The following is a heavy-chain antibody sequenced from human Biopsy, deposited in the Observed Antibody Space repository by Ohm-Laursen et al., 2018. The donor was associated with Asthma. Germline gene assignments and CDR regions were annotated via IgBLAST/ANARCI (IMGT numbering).Heavy chain of an antibody. D-gene: IGHD5-24*01. J-gene: IGHJ4*02. Sequence: TLSLTCAVSGGSISSGGYSWSWIRQPPGKGLEWIGYIYHSRSTYYNPSLKSRVTISVDRSKNQFSLKLSSVTAADTAVYYCARVKDGYNFDYWGQGTLVTASS. V-gene: IGHV4-30-2*01. CDR3: ARVKDGYNFDY. CDR1: GGSISSGGYS. CDR2: IYHSRST.